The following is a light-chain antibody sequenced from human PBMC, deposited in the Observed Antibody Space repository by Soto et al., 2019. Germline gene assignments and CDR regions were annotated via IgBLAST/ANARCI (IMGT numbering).Light chain of an antibody. V-gene: IGLV2-14*01. CDR1: SSDVGGYNY. Sequence: QSALTQPASVSGSPGQSITISCPGTSSDVGGYNYVSWYQQHPGKAPKLMIYDVSNRPSGVSNRFSGSKSGNTASLTISGLQAEDEADYYCSSYTYVFGTGTKVTVL. CDR2: DVS. CDR3: SSYTYV. J-gene: IGLJ1*01.